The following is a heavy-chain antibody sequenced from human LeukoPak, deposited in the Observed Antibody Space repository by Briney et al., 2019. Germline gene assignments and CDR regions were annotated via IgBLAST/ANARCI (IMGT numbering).Heavy chain of an antibody. CDR1: GFTVSNNY. Sequence: GGSLRLSCAASGFTVSNNYMSWVRQAPGKGLEWVSVIYSGGTTYYADSVKGRFTISRDNFKNTLYLQMNSLRAEDTAVYYCARGGGYTTSCFTYWGQGTLVTVSS. J-gene: IGHJ4*02. CDR3: ARGGGYTTSCFTY. V-gene: IGHV3-53*01. CDR2: IYSGGTT. D-gene: IGHD6-13*01.